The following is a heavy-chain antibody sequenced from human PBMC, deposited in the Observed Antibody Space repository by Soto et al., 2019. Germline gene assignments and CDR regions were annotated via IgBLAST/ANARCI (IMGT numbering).Heavy chain of an antibody. CDR2: IIPILGIA. Sequence: QVQLVQSGAEVKKPGSSVKVSCKASGGTFSSYTISWVRQAPGQGLEWMGRIIPILGIANYAQKFQGRVTLNATKYXSTAYMELSSLRSEDTAVYYCARDYGGSANYGMDVWGQGTTVTVSS. CDR1: GGTFSSYT. V-gene: IGHV1-69*02. D-gene: IGHD4-17*01. CDR3: ARDYGGSANYGMDV. J-gene: IGHJ6*02.